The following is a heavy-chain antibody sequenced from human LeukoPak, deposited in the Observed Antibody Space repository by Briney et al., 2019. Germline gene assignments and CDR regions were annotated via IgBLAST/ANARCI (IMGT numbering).Heavy chain of an antibody. Sequence: SETLSLTCTVSGGSISSHYWSWIRQPPGKGLEWIGYTYYSGSTNYNPSLKSRVTISVDTSKNQFSLKLSSVTAADTAVYYCARVIGYCSSTSCYNYYYYYMDVWGKGTTVTVSS. V-gene: IGHV4-59*11. J-gene: IGHJ6*03. CDR3: ARVIGYCSSTSCYNYYYYYMDV. CDR2: TYYSGST. CDR1: GGSISSHY. D-gene: IGHD2-2*03.